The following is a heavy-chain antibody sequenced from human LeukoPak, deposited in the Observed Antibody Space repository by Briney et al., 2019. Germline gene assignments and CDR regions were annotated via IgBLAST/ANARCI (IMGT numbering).Heavy chain of an antibody. CDR1: GFSRRYW. V-gene: IGHV3-74*01. CDR3: ANDLSGYYDY. J-gene: IGHJ4*02. Sequence: PGGSLRLSCVDSGFSRRYWMHWVRQVPGKGLVWVSRINEDVTYTSYADSVKGRFTISRDNAKNTLYLQMNSLSVDDTAVYYCANDLSGYYDYWGQGTLVAVSS. D-gene: IGHD3-22*01. CDR2: INEDVTYT.